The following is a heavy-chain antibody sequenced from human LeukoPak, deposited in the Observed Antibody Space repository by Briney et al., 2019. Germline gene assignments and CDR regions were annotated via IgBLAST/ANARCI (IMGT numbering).Heavy chain of an antibody. CDR2: ISGSGGNT. D-gene: IGHD2-2*01. CDR1: GFTFSSYA. CDR3: AKDLRNKFQPTL. Sequence: GGSLRLSCAASGFTFSSYAMSWVRQAPGKGLEWVSAISGSGGNTYYADSVKGRFTISRDIPKNTLYLQMHSLRAEDTAVYYCAKDLRNKFQPTLWGRGPLLPVLS. V-gene: IGHV3-23*01. J-gene: IGHJ2*01.